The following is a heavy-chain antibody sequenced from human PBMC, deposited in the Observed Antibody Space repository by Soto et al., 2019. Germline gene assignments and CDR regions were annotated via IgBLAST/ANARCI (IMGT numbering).Heavy chain of an antibody. CDR3: ARAGLEYYDSSDNWFDP. CDR2: IYYSGST. Sequence: SETLSLTCTVSGGSISSGGYYWSWIRQHPGKGLEWIGYIYYSGSTNYNPSLKSRVTISVDTSKNQFSLKLSSVTAADTAVYYCARAGLEYYDSSDNWFDPWGQGTLVTVSS. V-gene: IGHV4-61*08. CDR1: GGSISSGGYY. D-gene: IGHD3-22*01. J-gene: IGHJ5*02.